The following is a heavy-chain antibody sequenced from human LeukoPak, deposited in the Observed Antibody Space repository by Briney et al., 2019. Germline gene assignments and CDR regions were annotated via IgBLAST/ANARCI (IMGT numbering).Heavy chain of an antibody. CDR3: ARDPVYDSSGYNY. D-gene: IGHD3-22*01. CDR2: IKSDGSRT. CDR1: GFTFSNYW. V-gene: IGHV3-74*01. J-gene: IGHJ4*02. Sequence: GGSLRLSCAASGFTFSNYWMHWVRQAPGKGLVWVSRIKSDGSRTDYADSVKGRFTLSRDNAKNTLYLQMNSLRAEDTAVYYCARDPVYDSSGYNYWGQGTLVTVSS.